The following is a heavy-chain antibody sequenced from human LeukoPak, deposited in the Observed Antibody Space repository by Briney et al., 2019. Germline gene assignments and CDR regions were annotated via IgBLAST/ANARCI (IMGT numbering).Heavy chain of an antibody. Sequence: GASVKVSCKASGYTFTGYYMHWVRQAPGQGLEWMGWINPNSGGTNYAQKFQGRVTMTRDTSISTAYMELSRLRSDDTAVYYCARVHYGKPFGWFDPWGQGTLVTVSS. D-gene: IGHD3-10*01. CDR3: ARVHYGKPFGWFDP. CDR1: GYTFTGYY. V-gene: IGHV1-2*02. CDR2: INPNSGGT. J-gene: IGHJ5*02.